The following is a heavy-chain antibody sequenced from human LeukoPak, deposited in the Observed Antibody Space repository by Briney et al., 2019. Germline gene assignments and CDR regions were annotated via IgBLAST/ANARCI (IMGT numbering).Heavy chain of an antibody. V-gene: IGHV1-18*01. CDR3: ARAGKPGIAVAGTGY. J-gene: IGHJ4*02. Sequence: ASVKVSCKASGYTFTSYGISWVRQAPGQGLEWMGWISAYNGNTNYAQKLQGRVTMTTDTSTSTAYMELRSLRSDDTAVYYCARAGKPGIAVAGTGYWGQGTLVTVSS. CDR2: ISAYNGNT. D-gene: IGHD6-19*01. CDR1: GYTFTSYG.